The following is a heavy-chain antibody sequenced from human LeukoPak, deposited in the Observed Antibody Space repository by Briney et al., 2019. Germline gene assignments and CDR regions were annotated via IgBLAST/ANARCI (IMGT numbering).Heavy chain of an antibody. CDR2: MNPNSGYT. CDR3: AREGDIYGVSLMAWFDP. CDR1: GYTFTSYD. V-gene: IGHV1-8*01. D-gene: IGHD4-17*01. J-gene: IGHJ5*02. Sequence: ASVKVSCKASGYTFTSYDINWVRQATGQGLEWMGWMNPNSGYTGYAQKFQGRVTMTRNTSISTAYMELSSLRSEDTAVYYCAREGDIYGVSLMAWFDPWGQGTLVTVSS.